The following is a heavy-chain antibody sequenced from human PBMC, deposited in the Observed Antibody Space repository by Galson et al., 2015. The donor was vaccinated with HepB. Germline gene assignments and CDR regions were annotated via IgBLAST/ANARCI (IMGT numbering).Heavy chain of an antibody. J-gene: IGHJ5*02. V-gene: IGHV3-23*01. CDR1: GFTFSSYA. CDR3: AKDRSSSSRPWFDP. D-gene: IGHD6-6*01. CDR2: ISGSGGST. Sequence: SLRLSCAASGFTFSSYAMSWVRQAPGKGLEWVSAISGSGGSTYYADSVKGRFTISRDNSKNTLYLQMNSLRAEDTAEYYCAKDRSSSSRPWFDPWGQGTLVTVSS.